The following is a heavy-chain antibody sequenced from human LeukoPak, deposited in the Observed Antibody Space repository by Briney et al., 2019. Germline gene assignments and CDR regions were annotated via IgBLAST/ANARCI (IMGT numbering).Heavy chain of an antibody. V-gene: IGHV1-58*01. J-gene: IGHJ5*02. CDR2: IVVGSGNT. CDR1: GFTFTSSA. CDR3: AAVPKSARYYDFLSGYYPA. Sequence: ASVKVSCKASGFTFTSSAVQWVRQARGQRLEWIGWIVVGSGNTNYAQKFQERVTITRDMSTSTAYMELSSLRSEDTAVYYCAAVPKSARYYDFLSGYYPAWGQGTLVTVSS. D-gene: IGHD3-3*01.